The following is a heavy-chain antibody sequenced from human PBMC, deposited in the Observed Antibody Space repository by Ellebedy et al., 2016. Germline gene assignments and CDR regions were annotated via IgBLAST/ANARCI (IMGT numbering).Heavy chain of an antibody. CDR1: GGSFSGYY. J-gene: IGHJ4*02. Sequence: SETLSLXCAVYGGSFSGYYWSWIRQPPGKGLGWIGEINHSGSTNYNPSLKSRVTISVDTSKNQFSLKLSSVTAADTAVYYCARGLIVGATTITYFDYWGQGTLVTVSS. CDR2: INHSGST. V-gene: IGHV4-34*01. D-gene: IGHD1-26*01. CDR3: ARGLIVGATTITYFDY.